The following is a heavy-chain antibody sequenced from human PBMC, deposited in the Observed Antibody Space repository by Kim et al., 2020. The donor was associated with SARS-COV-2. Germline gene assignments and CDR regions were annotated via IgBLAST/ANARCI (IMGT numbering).Heavy chain of an antibody. V-gene: IGHV3-21*01. Sequence: GGSLRLSCAASGFTFSSYSMNWVRQAPGKGLEWVSSISSSSSYIYYADSVKGRFTICRDNAKNSLYLQMNCLRAEDTAVYYCARGVTNLLDYVWGRRRGIDYWGQGTLVTVSS. CDR2: ISSSSSYI. CDR3: ARGVTNLLDYVWGRRRGIDY. CDR1: GFTFSSYS. D-gene: IGHD3-16*01. J-gene: IGHJ4*02.